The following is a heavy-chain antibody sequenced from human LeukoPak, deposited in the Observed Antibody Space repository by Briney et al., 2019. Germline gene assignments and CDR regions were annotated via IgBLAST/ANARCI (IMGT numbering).Heavy chain of an antibody. V-gene: IGHV3-23*01. D-gene: IGHD5-24*01. J-gene: IGHJ4*02. CDR3: ARDLEMATIGGGYLDY. CDR1: GFTFSSYE. Sequence: GGSLRLSCAASGFTFSSYEMNWVRQAPGKGLEWVSAISGSGGSTYYADSVKGRFTLSRDDSRTTLYLQMNSLRTEDTAMYYCARDLEMATIGGGYLDYWGQGTLVTVSS. CDR2: ISGSGGST.